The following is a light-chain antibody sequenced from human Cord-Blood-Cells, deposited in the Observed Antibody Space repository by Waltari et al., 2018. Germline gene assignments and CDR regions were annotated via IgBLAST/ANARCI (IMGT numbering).Light chain of an antibody. Sequence: QSALTQPASVSGSPGQSITISCTGTTSDDGRDHYVSWYQQHPGKAPKLLIYDVSNRPSGVSNRFSGSKSGNTASLTISGLQAEDEADYYCSSYTSSSTNWVFGGGTKLTVL. J-gene: IGLJ3*02. CDR3: SSYTSSSTNWV. CDR1: TSDDGRDHY. V-gene: IGLV2-14*01. CDR2: DVS.